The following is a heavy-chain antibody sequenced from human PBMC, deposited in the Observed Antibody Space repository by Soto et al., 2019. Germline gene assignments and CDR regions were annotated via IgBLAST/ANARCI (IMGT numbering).Heavy chain of an antibody. CDR3: ARGHEYAGYSDAFDI. J-gene: IGHJ3*02. CDR2: IIPFFGTV. D-gene: IGHD3-9*01. Sequence: QVQLVQSGAEVKKPGSSVKVSCKASGLTFYSSALTWVRQAPGQGLEWMGGIIPFFGTVDYAQKFQGRVTITADESTSTTYMELSSLRSEDTAVYNCARGHEYAGYSDAFDIWGQGTMVTVSS. CDR1: GLTFYSSA. V-gene: IGHV1-69*12.